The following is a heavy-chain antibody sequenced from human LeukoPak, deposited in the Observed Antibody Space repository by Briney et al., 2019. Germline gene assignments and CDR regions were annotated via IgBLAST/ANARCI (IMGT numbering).Heavy chain of an antibody. CDR3: ARGFGGRFDY. D-gene: IGHD3-10*01. V-gene: IGHV4-39*07. J-gene: IGHJ4*02. CDR2: VYYSGVT. Sequence: PSETLSLTCTVSGDSISNSNSYWVWIRQAPGKGLEWIGSVYYSGVTQYNPSLKSRVTVSTDTPKSQFSLRVNSVTAADTAVYYCARGFGGRFDYWGQGTLVTVSS. CDR1: GDSISNSNSY.